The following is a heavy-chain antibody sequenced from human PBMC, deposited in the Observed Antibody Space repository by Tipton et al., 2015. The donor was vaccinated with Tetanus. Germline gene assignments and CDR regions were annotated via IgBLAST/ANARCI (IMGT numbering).Heavy chain of an antibody. CDR1: GASINSGGYL. CDR2: IYYTQRT. Sequence: LRLSCTVSGASINSGGYLWTWVRQHRGKGLEWIGYIYYTQRTSSNPSLKSRVNISVDTSKNQFSLRLTSVTAADTAVYYCARDHNDISTGYHLGTEYCFDYWGRGTLVTVSS. CDR3: ARDHNDISTGYHLGTEYCFDY. J-gene: IGHJ4*02. D-gene: IGHD3-9*01. V-gene: IGHV4-31*02.